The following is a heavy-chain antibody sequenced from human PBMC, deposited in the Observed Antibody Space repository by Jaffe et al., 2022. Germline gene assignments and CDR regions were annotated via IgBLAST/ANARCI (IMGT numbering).Heavy chain of an antibody. J-gene: IGHJ6*03. CDR1: GGSFSGYY. CDR3: ARGRHGSGSYYRAYYMDV. Sequence: QVQLQQWGAGLLKPSETLSLTCAVYGGSFSGYYWSWIRQPPGKGLEWIGEINHSGSTNYNPSLKSRVTISVDTSKNQFSLKLSSVTAADTAVYYCARGRHGSGSYYRAYYMDVWGKGTTVTVSS. CDR2: INHSGST. D-gene: IGHD3-10*01. V-gene: IGHV4-34*01.